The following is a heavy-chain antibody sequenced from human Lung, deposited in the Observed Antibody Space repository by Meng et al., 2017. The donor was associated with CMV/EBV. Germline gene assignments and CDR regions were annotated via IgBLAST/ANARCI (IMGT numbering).Heavy chain of an antibody. J-gene: IGHJ6*02. CDR3: ARDGTRSPYYYYYGMDV. CDR1: GFTFSSYW. Sequence: GGSLRLXCAASGFTFSSYWMSWVRQAPGKGLEWVANINQDGNEEYYVDSLKGRFTISRDNAKNSLYLQMTSLRAEDTAVYYCARDGTRSPYYYYYGMDVWGQAXTAVFSS. CDR2: INQDGNEE. V-gene: IGHV3-7*01.